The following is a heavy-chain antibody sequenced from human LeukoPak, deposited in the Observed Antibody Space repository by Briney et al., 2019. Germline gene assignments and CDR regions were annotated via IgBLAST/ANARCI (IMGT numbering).Heavy chain of an antibody. CDR1: GFSVSNTY. D-gene: IGHD2-21*02. CDR3: ARGTVTAPDY. V-gene: IGHV3-53*01. CDR2: MYSGGNT. J-gene: IGHJ4*02. Sequence: PGGSLRLSCATSGFSVSNTYMSWVRQAPGKGLEWVSIMYSGGNTYYADSVKGRFTIPRDNSKNTLYLQMNRLRPEDTAVYYCARGTVTAPDYWGQGSLVTVSS.